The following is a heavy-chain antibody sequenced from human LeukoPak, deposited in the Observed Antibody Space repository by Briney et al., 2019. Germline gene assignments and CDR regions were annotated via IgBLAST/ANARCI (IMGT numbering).Heavy chain of an antibody. CDR1: EYTFTGYY. D-gene: IGHD3-10*01. CDR3: AREDYGSGSYGV. J-gene: IGHJ4*02. Sequence: ASVKVSCKASEYTFTGYYMHWVRQAPGQGLEWMGWINPNSGGTNYAQKFQGRVTMTRDTSMSTAYMELSRLRSDDTAVYYCAREDYGSGSYGVWGQGTLVTVSS. CDR2: INPNSGGT. V-gene: IGHV1-2*02.